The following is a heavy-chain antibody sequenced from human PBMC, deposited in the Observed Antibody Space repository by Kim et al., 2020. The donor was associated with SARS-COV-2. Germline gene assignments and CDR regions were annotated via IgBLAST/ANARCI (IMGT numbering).Heavy chain of an antibody. CDR1: GFSVISNY. V-gene: IGHV3-53*04. Sequence: GGSLRLSCAASGFSVISNYMSWVRQAPGKGLEGVSFIYDGGNTYYADSVKARFTISRHNSKNTLYLQMDSLRLDNTAVYYFAGRFGEPWLVNVYWGQGTLVTVSS. CDR3: AGRFGEPWLVNVY. J-gene: IGHJ4*02. CDR2: IYDGGNT. D-gene: IGHD3-10*01.